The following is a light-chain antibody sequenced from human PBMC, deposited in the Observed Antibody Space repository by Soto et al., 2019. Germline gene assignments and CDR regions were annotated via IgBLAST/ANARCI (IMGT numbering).Light chain of an antibody. CDR3: QQYGRTYT. J-gene: IGKJ2*01. CDR1: QSVSSSY. CDR2: GAS. Sequence: EIVLTQSPGTLSLSPGERATLSCRASQSVSSSYLAWYQQKPGQAPRLLIYGASSRATGIPDRFSGSGSGTDFTLTISRLEPEDFAVYYCQQYGRTYTFGQGTQLEIK. V-gene: IGKV3-20*01.